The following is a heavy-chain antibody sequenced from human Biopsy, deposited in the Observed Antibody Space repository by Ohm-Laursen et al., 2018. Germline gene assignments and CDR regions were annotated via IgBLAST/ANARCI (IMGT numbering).Heavy chain of an antibody. D-gene: IGHD1-26*01. CDR2: NIPILGTG. J-gene: IGHJ4*02. V-gene: IGHV1-69*13. Sequence: SVKVSCKVPGGTFSNYGVNWVRQAPGQGLEWLGGNIPILGTGNYAQKFQGRVTISADESTSTSYMELGSLTTEDTAIYYCARGPHSGSHSCFDYWGRGTLVTVSS. CDR3: ARGPHSGSHSCFDY. CDR1: GGTFSNYG.